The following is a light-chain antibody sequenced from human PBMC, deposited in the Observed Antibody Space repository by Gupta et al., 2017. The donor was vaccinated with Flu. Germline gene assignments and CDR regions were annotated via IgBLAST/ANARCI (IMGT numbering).Light chain of an antibody. V-gene: IGLV3-21*02. CDR3: QVWDSNSGRV. J-gene: IGLJ3*02. CDR1: DIGRKS. CDR2: DDD. Sequence: SFVLTQPPSVSVAPGQTARISCGGSDIGRKSVHWYMRRPGQAPLPVVHDDDDRPSGIPERISGSKSGNTATLTLSSVEAGDEADYYCQVWDSNSGRVFGGGTKLTVL.